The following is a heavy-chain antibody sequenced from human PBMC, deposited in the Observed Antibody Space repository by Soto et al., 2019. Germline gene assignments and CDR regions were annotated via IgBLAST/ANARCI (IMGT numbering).Heavy chain of an antibody. Sequence: PSETLSLTCSASGGYVHSYYWSWVRQSPGRGLEWIAYIYYTGSTKYNPSLKSRATISLDTSKNEVYLKMTSVTAADTAVYYCARARVRGVSPDYDFWGQGTQVTVYS. CDR1: GGYVHSYY. V-gene: IGHV4-59*02. J-gene: IGHJ4*02. CDR2: IYYTGST. CDR3: ARARVRGVSPDYDF. D-gene: IGHD2-8*01.